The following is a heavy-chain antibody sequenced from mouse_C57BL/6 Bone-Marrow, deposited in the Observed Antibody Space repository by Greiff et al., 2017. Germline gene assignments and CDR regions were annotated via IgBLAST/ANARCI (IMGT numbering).Heavy chain of an antibody. J-gene: IGHJ1*03. CDR3: ARWHCGSSCHWYFDV. D-gene: IGHD1-1*01. Sequence: QVQLQQPGAELVKPGASVKMSCKASGYTFTRYWITWVKQRPGQGLEWIGDIYPGSGSTNYNEKFKSKATLTVDTSSSTAYMQLSSLTSENSAVYDCARWHCGSSCHWYFDVWGTGTTVTVSS. V-gene: IGHV1-55*01. CDR2: IYPGSGST. CDR1: GYTFTRYW.